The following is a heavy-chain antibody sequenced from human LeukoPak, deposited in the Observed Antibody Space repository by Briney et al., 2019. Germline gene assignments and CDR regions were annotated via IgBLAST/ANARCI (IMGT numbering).Heavy chain of an antibody. Sequence: SETLSLTCTVSGYSISSGYYWGWIRQTPGKGLEWIGSIYHSGKTYYNPSLKSRVTISIDTSKNQFSLKLSSVTAADTAVYYCASDRISVADPPNWFDPWGQGTLVTVSS. D-gene: IGHD6-19*01. J-gene: IGHJ5*02. CDR1: GYSISSGYY. V-gene: IGHV4-38-2*02. CDR2: IYHSGKT. CDR3: ASDRISVADPPNWFDP.